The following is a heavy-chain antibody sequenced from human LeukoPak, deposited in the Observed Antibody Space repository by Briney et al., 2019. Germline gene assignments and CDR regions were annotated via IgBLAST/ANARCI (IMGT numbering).Heavy chain of an antibody. CDR2: ITGNGDKT. Sequence: GGSLRFSCAASGFTFSGFSMHWIRQAPGTGLEYVSAITGNGDKTFYTDSVRGRFTIFRDNSKNTLFLQMGSLRGEDTALYFCARIGMENFYDLWGQGTLVTVSS. V-gene: IGHV3-64*02. CDR3: ARIGMENFYDL. CDR1: GFTFSGFS. J-gene: IGHJ5*02. D-gene: IGHD2/OR15-2a*01.